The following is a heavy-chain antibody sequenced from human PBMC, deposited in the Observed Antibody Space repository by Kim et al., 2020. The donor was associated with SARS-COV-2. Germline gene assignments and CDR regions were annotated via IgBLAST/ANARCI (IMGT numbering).Heavy chain of an antibody. V-gene: IGHV3-7*01. CDR1: GFTFSSYW. Sequence: GGSLRLSCAASGFTFSSYWMSWVRQAPGKGLEWVANIKQDGSEKYYVDSVKGRFTISRDNAKNSLYLQMNSLRAEDTAVYYCARDINYDFWSGYSADAFDIWGQGTMVTVSS. CDR3: ARDINYDFWSGYSADAFDI. CDR2: IKQDGSEK. J-gene: IGHJ3*02. D-gene: IGHD3-3*01.